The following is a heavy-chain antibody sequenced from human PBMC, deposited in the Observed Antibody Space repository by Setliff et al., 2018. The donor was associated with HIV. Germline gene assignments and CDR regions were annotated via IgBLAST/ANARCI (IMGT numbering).Heavy chain of an antibody. V-gene: IGHV4-4*09. D-gene: IGHD2-15*01. Sequence: SETLSLTCTVSGGSISTSYWNWIRQPPGKGLEWIAYIYISGTTNYNPSLKSRVTISLDTSRNQFSLKLGSVTAADTAMYYCAREHCSGGSCNVFDIWGQGTMVTVSS. CDR3: AREHCSGGSCNVFDI. CDR2: IYISGTT. CDR1: GGSISTSY. J-gene: IGHJ3*02.